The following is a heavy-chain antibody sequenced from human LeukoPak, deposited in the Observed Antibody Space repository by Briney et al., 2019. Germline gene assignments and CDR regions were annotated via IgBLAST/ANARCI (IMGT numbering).Heavy chain of an antibody. CDR2: INQDGREK. D-gene: IGHD3-3*01. Sequence: GGSLRLSCAASGFTFSSTWMSWVRQAPGKGLEWVANINQDGREKYYVDSVKGRFTISRDNARNSLYLQMDSLRAEDTAVYYCASSGCCDSWSGTNWGQGTLVTVSS. V-gene: IGHV3-7*01. CDR3: ASSGCCDSWSGTN. CDR1: GFTFSSTW. J-gene: IGHJ4*02.